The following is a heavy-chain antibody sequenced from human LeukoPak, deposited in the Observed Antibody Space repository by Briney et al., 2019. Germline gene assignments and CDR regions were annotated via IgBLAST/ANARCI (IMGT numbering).Heavy chain of an antibody. CDR2: IYSGGST. D-gene: IGHD3-10*01. CDR3: ARVGGH. CDR1: GFTFSSYA. Sequence: PGGSLRLSCAASGFTFSSYAMHWVRQAPGKGLESVSVIYSGGSTYYADSVRGRFTISRDNSKNTLYLQMNSLRVEDTAVYYCARVGGHWGQGTLVTVSS. J-gene: IGHJ4*02. V-gene: IGHV3-53*01.